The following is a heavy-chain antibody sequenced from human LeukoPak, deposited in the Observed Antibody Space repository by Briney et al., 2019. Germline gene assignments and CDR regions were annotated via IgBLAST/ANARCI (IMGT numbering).Heavy chain of an antibody. CDR1: GFTLSNYA. D-gene: IGHD3/OR15-3a*01. V-gene: IGHV3-23*01. CDR3: ARFGSNSWTRYFDP. J-gene: IGHJ5*02. Sequence: QAGGSLRLSCAASGFTLSNYAMSWVRQAPGKGLEWVSAISGSGDGTYYADSVKGRFIISRDNSKNTLYLQVNSLRAEDTAVYYCARFGSNSWTRYFDPWGQGTLVTVSS. CDR2: ISGSGDGT.